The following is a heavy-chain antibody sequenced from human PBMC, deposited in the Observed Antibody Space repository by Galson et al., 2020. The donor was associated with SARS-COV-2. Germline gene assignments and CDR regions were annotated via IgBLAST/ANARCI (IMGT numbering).Heavy chain of an antibody. CDR1: GYTFSGHY. J-gene: IGHJ5*02. D-gene: IGHD2-2*01. CDR2: INPNSGDT. CDR3: TRGSSSSPFYHFDP. V-gene: IGHV1-2*06. Sequence: ASVKVSCKASGYTFSGHYMHWVRLAPGQGLEWMGRINPNSGDTDVAQKFQGRVTMTTDTSLTTAYMELSRLTSDDTAVYYCTRGSSSSPFYHFDPWGQGTLVTVSS.